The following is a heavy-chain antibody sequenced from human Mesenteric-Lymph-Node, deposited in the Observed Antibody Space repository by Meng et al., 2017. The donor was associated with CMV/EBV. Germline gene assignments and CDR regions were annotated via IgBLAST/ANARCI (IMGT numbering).Heavy chain of an antibody. CDR1: GGSLSGYY. CDR3: AREVGSGTHTHWFDP. J-gene: IGHJ5*02. D-gene: IGHD3-10*01. Sequence: YGGSLSGYYWSWIRQSPGKGLEWIGEINYSGRTNYNPSLKSRVSISVDTSNNQFSLRLRSVTAADTAMYYCAREVGSGTHTHWFDPWGQGALVTVSS. V-gene: IGHV4-34*01. CDR2: INYSGRT.